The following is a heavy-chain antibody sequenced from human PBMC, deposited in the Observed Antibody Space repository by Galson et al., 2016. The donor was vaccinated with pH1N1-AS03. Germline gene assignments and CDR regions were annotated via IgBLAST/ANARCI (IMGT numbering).Heavy chain of an antibody. CDR2: IHYTGST. J-gene: IGHJ5*02. D-gene: IGHD6-19*01. V-gene: IGHV4-59*01. CDR3: ASHESGWSGSPFDP. CDR1: GGSISSY. Sequence: ETLSLTCNVSGGSISSYWSWIRQPPGKGLEYIGYIHYTGSTNYSPSLKSRVSMSIDTSKKQFSLTLSSVTAADTAVYYCASHESGWSGSPFDPWGQGTLVTVST.